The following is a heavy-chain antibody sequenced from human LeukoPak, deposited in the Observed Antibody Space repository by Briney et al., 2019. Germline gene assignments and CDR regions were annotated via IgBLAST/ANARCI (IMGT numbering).Heavy chain of an antibody. CDR1: GGTFSSYT. CDR3: ASGRGVWGSYRYTPDDAFDI. CDR2: IIPILGIA. Sequence: SVRVSCKAFGGTFSSYTISWVRQAPGQGLEWMGRIIPILGIANYAQKFQGRVTITADKSTSTAYMELSSLRSEDTAVYYCASGRGVWGSYRYTPDDAFDIWGQGTMVTVSS. D-gene: IGHD3-16*02. V-gene: IGHV1-69*02. J-gene: IGHJ3*02.